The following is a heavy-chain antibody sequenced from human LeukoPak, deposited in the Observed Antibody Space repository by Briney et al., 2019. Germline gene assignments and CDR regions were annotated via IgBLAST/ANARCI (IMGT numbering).Heavy chain of an antibody. J-gene: IGHJ5*02. V-gene: IGHV4-39*07. CDR3: ARVLIWFGQLQNWFDP. D-gene: IGHD3-10*01. CDR1: GASVTATNYY. Sequence: SETLSLTCTVSGASVTATNYYWAWIRQPPGKGLEWIGSIYHTGPTYYNPSLKSRVTISVDTSKNQFSLKLSSVTAADTAVYYCARVLIWFGQLQNWFDPWGPGTLVTVSS. CDR2: IYHTGPT.